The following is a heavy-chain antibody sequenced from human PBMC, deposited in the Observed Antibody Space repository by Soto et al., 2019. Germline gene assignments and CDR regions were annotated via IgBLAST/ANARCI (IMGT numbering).Heavy chain of an antibody. J-gene: IGHJ4*02. D-gene: IGHD6-19*01. CDR1: GYTFTSYG. Sequence: ASVKVSCKASGYTFTSYGISWVRQAPGQGLEWMGWISAYNGNTNYAQKLQGRVTMTTDTSTSTAYMELRSLRSDDTAVYYCAVVYRSGWYFDYWGQETLVTVSS. CDR3: AVVYRSGWYFDY. V-gene: IGHV1-18*01. CDR2: ISAYNGNT.